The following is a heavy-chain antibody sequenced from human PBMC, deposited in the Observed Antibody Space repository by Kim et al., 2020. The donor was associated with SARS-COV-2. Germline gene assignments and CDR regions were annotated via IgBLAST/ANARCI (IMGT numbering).Heavy chain of an antibody. CDR2: ITGSSDYT. V-gene: IGHV3-23*01. D-gene: IGHD1-1*01. CDR3: AKRVKTGTPGVRDY. Sequence: GGSLRLSCSASGFSFSDYAMNWVRQAPGKGLEWLSSITGSSDYTYYTDSVKGRFTISRDNSRNTLFFQMNNLKAEDTAVYYCAKRVKTGTPGVRDYWGQG. CDR1: GFSFSDYA. J-gene: IGHJ4*02.